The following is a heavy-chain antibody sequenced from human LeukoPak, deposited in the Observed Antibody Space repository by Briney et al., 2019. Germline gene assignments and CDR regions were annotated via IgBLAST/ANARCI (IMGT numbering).Heavy chain of an antibody. CDR3: AKDISSSFNNCFDP. V-gene: IGHV3-23*01. D-gene: IGHD6-13*01. CDR1: GFTFSSYA. CDR2: ISGSGDNT. J-gene: IGHJ5*02. Sequence: GGSLILSCAASGFTFSSYAMSWVRQAPGKGLEWVSGISGSGDNTHYADSVKGRFTISRDNSKNTLYLQMNSLRAEDTAVYYCAKDISSSFNNCFDPWGQETLVTVSS.